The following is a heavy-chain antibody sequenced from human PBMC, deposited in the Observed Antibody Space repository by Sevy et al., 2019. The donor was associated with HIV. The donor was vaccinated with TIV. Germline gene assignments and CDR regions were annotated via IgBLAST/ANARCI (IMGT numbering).Heavy chain of an antibody. J-gene: IGHJ4*02. D-gene: IGHD4-17*01. V-gene: IGHV3-48*03. CDR3: ARDLPPSATTAAHFDS. CDR1: GFTFSSYE. CDR2: ISNSGTAM. Sequence: GGSLRLSCAASGFTFSSYEMNWVRQAPGKGLEWVSYISNSGTAMYYSDSVRGRFTISRDNARNSLYLQMNSLRAEDTAIYYCARDLPPSATTAAHFDSWGQGTLVTVSS.